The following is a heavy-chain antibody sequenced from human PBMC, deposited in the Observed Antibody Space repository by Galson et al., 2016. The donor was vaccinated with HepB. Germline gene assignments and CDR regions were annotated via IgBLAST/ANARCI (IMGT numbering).Heavy chain of an antibody. CDR2: VYPRDSDT. D-gene: IGHD4-11*01. J-gene: IGHJ4*02. CDR1: GYNFTRYW. Sequence: QSGAEVKKPGESLKISCQTSGYNFTRYWIGWVRQMSGKGLEWMGIVYPRDSDTRYSPSFQGQVIMSVDRSTGTAYLRWSSLKASDTAMYYCARHQQLIPSEIHYWGQGTLVTVSS. CDR3: ARHQQLIPSEIHY. V-gene: IGHV5-51*01.